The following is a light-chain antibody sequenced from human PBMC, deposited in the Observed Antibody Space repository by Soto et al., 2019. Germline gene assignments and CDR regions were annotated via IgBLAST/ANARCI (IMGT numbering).Light chain of an antibody. V-gene: IGLV2-14*01. J-gene: IGLJ2*01. Sequence: QSALTQPASVSGSPGQSITISCTGTSRDVGAYNYVAWYQHHPGKAPKVMVYEVSYRPPWVSNRFSGSKSGNTASLTISGLQAEDEADYYCSSYTTISTLVFGGGTKVTVL. CDR1: SRDVGAYNY. CDR2: EVS. CDR3: SSYTTISTLV.